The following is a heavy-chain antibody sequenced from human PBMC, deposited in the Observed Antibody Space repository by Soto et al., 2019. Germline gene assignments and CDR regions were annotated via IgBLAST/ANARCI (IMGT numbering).Heavy chain of an antibody. Sequence: ASVKVSCKASGYTFTSYGISWVRQSPGQGLEWMGWISAYNGNTNNAQKFQGRVAVTTDTSTNTAYMELMNLRSDDTAVYYCARTSGYSSTDNWFDPWGQGTLVTVSS. V-gene: IGHV1-18*01. CDR2: ISAYNGNT. J-gene: IGHJ5*02. D-gene: IGHD6-13*01. CDR1: GYTFTSYG. CDR3: ARTSGYSSTDNWFDP.